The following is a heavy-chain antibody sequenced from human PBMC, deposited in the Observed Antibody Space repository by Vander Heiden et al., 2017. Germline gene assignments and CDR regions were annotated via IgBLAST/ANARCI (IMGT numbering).Heavy chain of an antibody. CDR3: ARGNNWGYYYYYGMDV. V-gene: IGHV1-69*01. J-gene: IGHJ6*02. CDR1: GGTFSSYA. CDR2: IIPIFGTA. D-gene: IGHD7-27*01. Sequence: QVQLVQSGAEVKKPGSSVKVSCKASGGTFSSYAISWVRQAPGQGLEWMGGIIPIFGTANYAQKFQGRVTITADESTSTADMELSSMRSEETAVYYCARGNNWGYYYYYGMDVWGQGTTVTVSS.